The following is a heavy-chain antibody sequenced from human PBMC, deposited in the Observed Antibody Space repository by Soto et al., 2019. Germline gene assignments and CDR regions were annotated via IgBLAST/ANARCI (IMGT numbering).Heavy chain of an antibody. Sequence: QVQLEESGGGVVQPGRSLRLSCEASGFTFNTYSLHCVRQPPGEGLEWLAALWYDGTQKYYADSLKGRFIISRDNSKKPLYLEMNSLRAEDTAVYYCARAGGTTVTGLWHFDSWGQGTLVTVSS. CDR3: ARAGGTTVTGLWHFDS. J-gene: IGHJ4*02. CDR2: LWYDGTQK. CDR1: GFTFNTYS. D-gene: IGHD4-17*01. V-gene: IGHV3-33*01.